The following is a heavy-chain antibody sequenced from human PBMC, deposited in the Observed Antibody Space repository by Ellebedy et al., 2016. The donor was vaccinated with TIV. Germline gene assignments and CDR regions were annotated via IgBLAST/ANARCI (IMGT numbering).Heavy chain of an antibody. J-gene: IGHJ6*02. V-gene: IGHV4-59*01. CDR3: ARRHHVDSGHYGLDV. Sequence: MPSETLSLTCSVSGDSISSYYWSWIRQPPGKGLEWIGYVYYSGSTYYSPSLKSRATLSMDPPKNQFSLKLTSVTAADTAVYFCARRHHVDSGHYGLDVWGQGTTVSVS. CDR1: GDSISSYY. CDR2: VYYSGST. D-gene: IGHD3-10*01.